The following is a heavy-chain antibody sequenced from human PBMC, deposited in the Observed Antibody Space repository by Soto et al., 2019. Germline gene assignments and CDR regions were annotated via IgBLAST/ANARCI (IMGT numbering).Heavy chain of an antibody. CDR1: GGSISSYY. D-gene: IGHD3-3*01. J-gene: IGHJ4*02. V-gene: IGHV4-59*08. CDR2: IYYSGST. CDR3: ARWGYDFWSGYGDY. Sequence: NLSETLSLTCTVSGGSISSYYWSWIRQPPGRGLEWIGYIYYSGSTKYNPSLKSRVTISVDTSKNQFSLKLSSVTAADTAVYYCARWGYDFWSGYGDYWGQGTLVTVSS.